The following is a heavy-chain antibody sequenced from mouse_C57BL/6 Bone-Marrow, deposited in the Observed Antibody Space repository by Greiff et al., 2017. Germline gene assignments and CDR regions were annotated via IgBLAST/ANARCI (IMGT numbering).Heavy chain of an antibody. CDR3: ARWDYYGSSIYTMDY. J-gene: IGHJ4*01. CDR1: GYSFTDYN. V-gene: IGHV1-39*01. Sequence: LQESGPELVKPGASVKISCKASGYSFTDYNMNWVKLRNGTRLGWIGVINPNYGNTSCNQKFKGKATLTVDQSSSTAYMQLNILTSEDSAVYYCARWDYYGSSIYTMDYRGQETSVTVSP. D-gene: IGHD1-1*01. CDR2: INPNYGNT.